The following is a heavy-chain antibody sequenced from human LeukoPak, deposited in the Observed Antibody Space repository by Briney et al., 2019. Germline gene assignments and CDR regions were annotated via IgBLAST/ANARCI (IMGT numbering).Heavy chain of an antibody. Sequence: PGRSLRLSCVVSGGLFKDHAMHWVRQAPGKGLEWVSRINGNSGRTGYADSEKGRFTISRDNAKNSLYLQMNSLRPEDTAVYYCAKEIFTVALGYWGQGTLVAVSS. D-gene: IGHD3-3*01. CDR2: INGNSGRT. V-gene: IGHV3-9*01. CDR3: AKEIFTVALGY. J-gene: IGHJ4*02. CDR1: GGLFKDHA.